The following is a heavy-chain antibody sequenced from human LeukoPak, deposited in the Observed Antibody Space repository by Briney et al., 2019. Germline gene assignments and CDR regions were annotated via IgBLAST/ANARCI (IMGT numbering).Heavy chain of an antibody. CDR3: ARDSYDILTGHGGSAFDI. CDR2: ISYDGSNK. D-gene: IGHD3-9*01. CDR1: GFTFSSYA. Sequence: GGSLRLSCAASGFTFSSYAMHWVRQAPGKGLEWVAVISYDGSNKYYADSVKGRFTISRDNSKNTLYLQVNSLRAEDTAVYYCARDSYDILTGHGGSAFDIWGQGTMVTVSS. V-gene: IGHV3-30-3*01. J-gene: IGHJ3*02.